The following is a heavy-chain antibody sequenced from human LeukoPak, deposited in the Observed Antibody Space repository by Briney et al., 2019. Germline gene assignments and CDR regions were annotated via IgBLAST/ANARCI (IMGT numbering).Heavy chain of an antibody. D-gene: IGHD6-19*01. V-gene: IGHV3-30*03. J-gene: IGHJ4*02. CDR2: ISYDGSNK. Sequence: GGSLRLSCAASGFTFSSYGMHWVRQAPGKGLEWVAVISYDGSNKYYADSVKGRFTISRDNSKNTLYLQMNSLRAEDTAVYYCARDLHYSSGWFNFDYWGQGTLVTVSS. CDR1: GFTFSSYG. CDR3: ARDLHYSSGWFNFDY.